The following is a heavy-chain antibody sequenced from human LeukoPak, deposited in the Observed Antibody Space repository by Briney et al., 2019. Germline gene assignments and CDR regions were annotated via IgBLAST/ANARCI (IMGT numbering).Heavy chain of an antibody. J-gene: IGHJ4*02. CDR3: ARGISSGWDLYFDY. CDR1: GGPISSYY. Sequence: SKTLSLTCTVSGGPISSYYWSWIRQPPGKGLEWIGYIYYSGSTNYNPSLKSRVTISVDTSKNQFSLKLSSVTAADTAVYYCARGISSGWDLYFDYWGQGTLVTVSS. CDR2: IYYSGST. V-gene: IGHV4-59*01. D-gene: IGHD6-19*01.